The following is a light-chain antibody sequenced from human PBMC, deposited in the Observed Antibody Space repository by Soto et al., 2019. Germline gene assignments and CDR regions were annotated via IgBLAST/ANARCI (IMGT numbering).Light chain of an antibody. CDR2: GAS. CDR3: QQRSDWPPL. Sequence: PGERATLSCRASQSIGSYLVWYQQRPGQVPRLLIHGASNRATDIPARFSGSGSGTDFTLTISSLEPEDVAVYYCQQRSDWPPLFGXGTRLEIK. J-gene: IGKJ5*01. CDR1: QSIGSY. V-gene: IGKV3-11*01.